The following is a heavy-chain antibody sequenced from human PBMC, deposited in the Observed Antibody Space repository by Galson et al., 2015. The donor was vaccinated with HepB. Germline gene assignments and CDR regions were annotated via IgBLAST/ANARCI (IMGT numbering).Heavy chain of an antibody. CDR2: IEISGFT. J-gene: IGHJ4*02. Sequence: SLRLSCAASGFIFSNYGMIWVRQAPGKGLEWVSSIEISGFTTYADSVKGRFSISRDNSKSTLYLQMNSLRAEDTALYYCAATSTDWDSWGQGTLVTVSS. CDR1: GFIFSNYG. V-gene: IGHV3-23*01. CDR3: AATSTDWDS. D-gene: IGHD2-2*01.